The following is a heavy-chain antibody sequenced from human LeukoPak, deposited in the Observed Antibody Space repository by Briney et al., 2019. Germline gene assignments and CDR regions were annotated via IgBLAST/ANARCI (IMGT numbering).Heavy chain of an antibody. D-gene: IGHD6-13*01. CDR2: ISSSSSYI. CDR1: GFTFSSYI. CDR3: AREVPHSRGPFDY. J-gene: IGHJ4*02. Sequence: GGSLRLSCAASGFTFSSYIMNWGRQAPGKGLEWVSSISSSSSYIYYADSVKGRFTISRDNVKNSLYLQMNSLRAEDTAVYYCAREVPHSRGPFDYWGQGTLVTVSS. V-gene: IGHV3-21*01.